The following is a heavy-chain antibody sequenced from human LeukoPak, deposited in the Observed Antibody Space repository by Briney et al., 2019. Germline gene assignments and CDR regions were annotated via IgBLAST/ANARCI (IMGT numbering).Heavy chain of an antibody. D-gene: IGHD2-2*01. CDR3: AKITRKTVVPAARGFDY. V-gene: IGHV3-23*01. CDR2: ISGSGGST. Sequence: PGGSLRLSCAASGFTFSSYGMHWVRQAPGKGLEWVSAISGSGGSTYYADSVKGRFTISRDNSKNTLYLQMNSLRAEDTAVYYCAKITRKTVVPAARGFDYWGQGTLVTVSS. J-gene: IGHJ4*02. CDR1: GFTFSSYG.